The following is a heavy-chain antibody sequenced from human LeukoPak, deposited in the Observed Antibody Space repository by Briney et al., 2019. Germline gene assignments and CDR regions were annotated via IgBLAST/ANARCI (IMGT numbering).Heavy chain of an antibody. Sequence: SETLSLTCTVSGGSISSHYWSWIRQPPGKGLEWIGYIYYSGSTNYNPSLKSRVTISVDTSKNQFTLKLSSVTAADTAVYYCARGPTEYYDILTGYYVNNWFDPRGQGTLVTVSS. J-gene: IGHJ5*02. CDR3: ARGPTEYYDILTGYYVNNWFDP. CDR2: IYYSGST. D-gene: IGHD3-9*01. V-gene: IGHV4-59*11. CDR1: GGSISSHY.